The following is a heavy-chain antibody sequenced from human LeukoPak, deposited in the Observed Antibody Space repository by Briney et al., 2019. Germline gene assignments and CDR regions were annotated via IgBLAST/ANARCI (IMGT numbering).Heavy chain of an antibody. V-gene: IGHV4-4*07. CDR3: ARVSLVRGAPDYYFDY. J-gene: IGHJ4*02. CDR2: IYTSGST. Sequence: SETKSLICTVSGDSISNYYWSWIRQPAGKGLVWIGRIYTSGSTNYNPSLKSRVTMSVDTSKNQFSLKLSSVTAADTAVYYCARVSLVRGAPDYYFDYWGQGTLVTVSS. D-gene: IGHD3-10*01. CDR1: GDSISNYY.